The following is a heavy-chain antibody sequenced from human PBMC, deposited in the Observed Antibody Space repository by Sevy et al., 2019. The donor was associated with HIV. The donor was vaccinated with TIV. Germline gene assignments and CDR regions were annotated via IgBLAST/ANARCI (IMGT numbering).Heavy chain of an antibody. CDR3: PRGKSGYGYALNY. CDR1: GFTVNSNY. Sequence: GGSLRLSCAASGFTVNSNYMPWVRQAPGKGLEGVSVIHSDDTTYHADSVKDRFTISRDNFKNTLYLHMSSLRAEDTAVYYCPRGKSGYGYALNYWGQGTLVTVSS. D-gene: IGHD5-18*01. J-gene: IGHJ4*02. CDR2: IHSDDTT. V-gene: IGHV3-66*01.